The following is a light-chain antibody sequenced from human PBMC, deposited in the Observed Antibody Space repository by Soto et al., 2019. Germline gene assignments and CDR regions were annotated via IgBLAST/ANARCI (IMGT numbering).Light chain of an antibody. CDR1: QSVNSN. CDR2: GTS. V-gene: IGKV3-15*01. Sequence: ESVMTRSPATLCLSSGARDNKYCRASQSVNSNLAWYQQKAGQAPRLLIYGTSPRATGIPARFSGSGSGTEFTLTISSLQPDGFATYYCQHYNSYSEAFGQGTRVDIK. J-gene: IGKJ1*01. CDR3: QHYNSYSEA.